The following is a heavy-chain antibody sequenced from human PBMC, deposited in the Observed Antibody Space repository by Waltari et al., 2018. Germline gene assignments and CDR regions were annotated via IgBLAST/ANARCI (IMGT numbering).Heavy chain of an antibody. Sequence: QVQLVQSGSELKKPGASVKVSCKASGYTFTSYAMNWVRQAPGQGLEWMGWINTHTGNPTCAEGCTEGSVFALDTSVSTECRQSSSLKAEDTAVYYCATPPSGWLRTHDEGRNDGMDGGGQGTTVTVSS. CDR3: ATPPSGWLRTHDEGRNDGMDG. CDR1: GYTFTSYA. V-gene: IGHV7-4-1*02. CDR2: INTHTGNP. D-gene: IGHD5-12*01. J-gene: IGHJ6*02.